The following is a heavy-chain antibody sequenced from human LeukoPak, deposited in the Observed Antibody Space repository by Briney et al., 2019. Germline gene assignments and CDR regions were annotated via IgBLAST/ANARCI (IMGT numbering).Heavy chain of an antibody. V-gene: IGHV3-33*06. J-gene: IGHJ4*02. CDR3: AKTRYSSSSSGAVGY. Sequence: GGSLRLSCAASGFTFSSYGMHWVRQAPGKGLGWVAVIWYDGSNKYYADSVKGRFTISRDNSKNTLYLQMNSLRAEDTAVYYCAKTRYSSSSSGAVGYWGQGTLVTVSS. CDR1: GFTFSSYG. D-gene: IGHD6-6*01. CDR2: IWYDGSNK.